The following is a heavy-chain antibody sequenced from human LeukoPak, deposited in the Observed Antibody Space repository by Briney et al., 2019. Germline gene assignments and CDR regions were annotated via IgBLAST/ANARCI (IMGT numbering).Heavy chain of an antibody. CDR2: IYYSGST. J-gene: IGHJ6*02. Sequence: PSETLSLTCTVSGGSISSYFWSWIRQPPGKGLEWIGHIYYSGSTNYNPSLKSRVTVSVDTSRNQFSLKLSSVTAADTAVYYCARGAGNYYFYGMDVWGQGTTVTVSS. CDR3: ARGAGNYYFYGMDV. V-gene: IGHV4-59*01. CDR1: GGSISSYF.